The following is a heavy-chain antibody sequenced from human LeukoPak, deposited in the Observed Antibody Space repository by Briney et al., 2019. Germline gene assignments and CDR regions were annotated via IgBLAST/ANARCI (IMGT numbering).Heavy chain of an antibody. J-gene: IGHJ4*02. V-gene: IGHV4-34*01. CDR2: INHSGST. D-gene: IGHD5-18*01. CDR1: GGSISSYY. CDR3: ARHRGYSYGLKFDY. Sequence: PSETLSLTCTVSGGSISSYYWSWIRQPPGKGLEWIGEINHSGSTNYNPSLKSRVTISVGTSKNQFSLKLSSVTAADTAVYYCARHRGYSYGLKFDYWGQGTLVTVSS.